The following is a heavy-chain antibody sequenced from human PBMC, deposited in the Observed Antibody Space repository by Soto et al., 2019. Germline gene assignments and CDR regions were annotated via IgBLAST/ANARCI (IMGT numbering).Heavy chain of an antibody. CDR3: ARGGPGAPFDY. CDR2: INPNNGNT. V-gene: IGHV1-18*01. CDR1: GYTFSSYS. D-gene: IGHD1-26*01. Sequence: GASVKVSCKASGYTFSSYSISWVRQAPGQGLEWMGWINPNNGNTNYAQKVQGRVTMTTDTSTSTAYMELRSLRSDDTAMYYCARGGPGAPFDYWGQGIPVTVSS. J-gene: IGHJ4*02.